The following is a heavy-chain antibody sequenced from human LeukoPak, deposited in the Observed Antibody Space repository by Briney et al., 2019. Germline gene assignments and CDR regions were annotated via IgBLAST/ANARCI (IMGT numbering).Heavy chain of an antibody. CDR1: GYTFTGCY. Sequence: ASVKVSCKASGYTFTGCYMHWVRQAPGQGLEWMGWINPNSGGTNYAQKFQGRVTMTRDTSISTAYMELSRLRSDDTAVYYCARAIVVPQVGFDYWGQGTLVTVSS. CDR3: ARAIVVPQVGFDY. D-gene: IGHD2-2*01. CDR2: INPNSGGT. J-gene: IGHJ4*02. V-gene: IGHV1-2*02.